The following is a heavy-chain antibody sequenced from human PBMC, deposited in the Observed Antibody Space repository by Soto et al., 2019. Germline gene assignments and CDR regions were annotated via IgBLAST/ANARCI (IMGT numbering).Heavy chain of an antibody. Sequence: GGSLRLSCAASGFTFSDYAMHWVRQAPGKGLEWVTVLSYDGSHTYYADSVKGRFTISRDNSKSTLFLQMNSLGAEDTAVYYCAISYGSSWFLDFWGQGALVTVSS. CDR1: GFTFSDYA. CDR2: LSYDGSHT. D-gene: IGHD6-13*01. J-gene: IGHJ4*02. CDR3: AISYGSSWFLDF. V-gene: IGHV3-30*03.